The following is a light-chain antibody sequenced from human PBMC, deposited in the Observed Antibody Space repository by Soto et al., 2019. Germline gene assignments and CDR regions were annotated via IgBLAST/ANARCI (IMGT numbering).Light chain of an antibody. J-gene: IGLJ1*01. CDR1: SSDVGSYNL. V-gene: IGLV2-14*02. CDR2: EGS. CDR3: QSYDSSLSRV. Sequence: QSVLTQPASVSGSPGQSITISCTGTSSDVGSYNLVSWYQQHPGKAPKLMIYEGSKRPSGVSNRFSGSKSGNTASLTISGLQAEDEADYYCQSYDSSLSRVFGTGTKLTVL.